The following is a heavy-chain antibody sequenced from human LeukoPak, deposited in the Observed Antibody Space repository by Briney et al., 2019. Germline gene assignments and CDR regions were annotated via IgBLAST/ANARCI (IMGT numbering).Heavy chain of an antibody. CDR3: ARKKETYSGGGNDY. D-gene: IGHD6-19*01. Sequence: GGSLRLSCAASGFTFDDYGMSWVRQAPGKGLEWVSGINWNGGSTGYADSVKGRFTISRDNAKNPLYLQMNSLRAEDTALYYCARKKETYSGGGNDYWAQETLVTVS. V-gene: IGHV3-20*04. J-gene: IGHJ4*02. CDR2: INWNGGST. CDR1: GFTFDDYG.